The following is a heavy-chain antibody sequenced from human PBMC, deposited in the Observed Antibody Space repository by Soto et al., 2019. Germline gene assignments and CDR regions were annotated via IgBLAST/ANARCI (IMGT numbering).Heavy chain of an antibody. D-gene: IGHD2-15*01. Sequence: LRLSCAASGFTVSSNYMSWVRQAPGKGLEWVSVIYSGGSTYYADSVKGRFTISRDNSKNTLYLQMNSLRAEDTAVYYCARSDGYCSGGSCYGWFGPWGQGTLVTVSS. CDR1: GFTVSSNY. CDR3: ARSDGYCSGGSCYGWFGP. CDR2: IYSGGST. V-gene: IGHV3-66*01. J-gene: IGHJ5*02.